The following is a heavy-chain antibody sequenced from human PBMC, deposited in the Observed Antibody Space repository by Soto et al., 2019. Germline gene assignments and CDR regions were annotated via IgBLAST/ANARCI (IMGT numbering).Heavy chain of an antibody. V-gene: IGHV4-30-4*01. CDR2: IYYSGST. Sequence: QVQLQESGPGLVKPSQTLSLTCTVSGGSISSGDYYWSWIRQPPGKGLEWIGYIYYSGSTYYNPSLKSRVTXXVXTXXNQFSLKLSSVTAADTAVYYCARVTLRYFDWSFDYWGQGTLVTVSS. CDR1: GGSISSGDYY. D-gene: IGHD3-9*01. J-gene: IGHJ4*02. CDR3: ARVTLRYFDWSFDY.